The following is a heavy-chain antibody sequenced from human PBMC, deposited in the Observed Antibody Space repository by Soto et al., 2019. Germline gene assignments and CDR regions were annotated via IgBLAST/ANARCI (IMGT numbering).Heavy chain of an antibody. CDR3: ARDPATAYSSSSFDY. D-gene: IGHD6-6*01. Sequence: GASLKVSCKSSGYSFTTYGITWVRQAPVQGLEWMGWISAYDGNTNYAQKVQGRVSMTTDSSTSTAYMELRSLRSDDTAVYYCARDPATAYSSSSFDYWGQGTLVTVSS. V-gene: IGHV1-18*04. J-gene: IGHJ4*02. CDR2: ISAYDGNT. CDR1: GYSFTTYG.